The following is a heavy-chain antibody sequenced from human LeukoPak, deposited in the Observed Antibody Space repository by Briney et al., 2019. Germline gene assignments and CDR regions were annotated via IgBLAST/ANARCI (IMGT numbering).Heavy chain of an antibody. CDR3: ARGYYYGSESYWHTKWFDP. CDR1: GGTFSSYA. CDR2: IIPIFGTA. Sequence: SVKVSCKASGGTFSSYAISWVRQAPGQGLEWMGGIIPIFGTANYAQKFQGRVTITTDESTSTAYMELSSLRSEDAAVYYCARGYYYGSESYWHTKWFDPWGQGTLVTVSS. D-gene: IGHD3-10*01. V-gene: IGHV1-69*05. J-gene: IGHJ5*02.